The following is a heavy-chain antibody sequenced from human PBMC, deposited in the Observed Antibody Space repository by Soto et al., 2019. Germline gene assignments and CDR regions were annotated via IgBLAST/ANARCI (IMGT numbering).Heavy chain of an antibody. CDR3: ARASLTIFGVVIVEFNWFDP. CDR2: IYYSGST. V-gene: IGHV4-30-4*01. J-gene: IGHJ5*02. CDR1: GGSISSGDYY. Sequence: SETLSLTCTVSGGSISSGDYYWSWIRQPPGKGLEWIGYIYYSGSTYYNPSLKSRVTISVDTSKNQFSLKLSSVTAADTAVYYCARASLTIFGVVIVEFNWFDPWGQGTLVTVSS. D-gene: IGHD3-3*01.